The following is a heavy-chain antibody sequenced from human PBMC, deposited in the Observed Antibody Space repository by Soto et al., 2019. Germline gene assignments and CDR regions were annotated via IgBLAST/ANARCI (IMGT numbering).Heavy chain of an antibody. D-gene: IGHD3-16*01. J-gene: IGHJ4*02. Sequence: SETLSLTCSVSGGSLIGINYYWGWIRQPPGKEMEWIGNIYHSGTTYYNPSLKSRVTMSVDTSSNQYSLNLTSVTVSDTAVYYCARRRVGGGKSRLDXWGPGILVTVSS. CDR3: ARRRVGGGKSRLDX. CDR1: GGSLIGINYY. CDR2: IYHSGTT. V-gene: IGHV4-39*01.